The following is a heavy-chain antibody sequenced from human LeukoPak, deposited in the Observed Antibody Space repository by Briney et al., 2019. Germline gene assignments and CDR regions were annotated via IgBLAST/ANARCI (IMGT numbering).Heavy chain of an antibody. V-gene: IGHV1-18*01. CDR3: ARDLKRTVGATTTSDY. CDR1: GYTFTSYG. J-gene: IGHJ4*02. Sequence: ASVKVSCKASGYTFTSYGISWVRQAPGQGLEWMGWINAHNGDTNYAQKFQGRVSMTTDTSTSTGYMELRSLTSDDTAVYYCARDLKRTVGATTTSDYWGQGTLVTVSS. D-gene: IGHD1-26*01. CDR2: INAHNGDT.